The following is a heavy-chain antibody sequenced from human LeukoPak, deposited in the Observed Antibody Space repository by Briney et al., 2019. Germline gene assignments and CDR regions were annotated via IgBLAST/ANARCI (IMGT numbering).Heavy chain of an antibody. V-gene: IGHV3-53*04. CDR1: GITLSSYY. Sequence: GGSLRLSCAASGITLSSYYMSWVRQAPGKGLEWVSVIYSGGSTYYTDSVMGRFTISRHNSQNTLYLQMNSLRAEDTAVYYCARHNRDGYNYYFDYWGQGTLGTVSS. D-gene: IGHD5-24*01. CDR3: ARHNRDGYNYYFDY. CDR2: IYSGGST. J-gene: IGHJ4*02.